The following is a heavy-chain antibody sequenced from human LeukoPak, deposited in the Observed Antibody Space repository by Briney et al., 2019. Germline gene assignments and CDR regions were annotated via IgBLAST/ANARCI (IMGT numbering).Heavy chain of an antibody. D-gene: IGHD5-18*01. CDR1: GGSISSSSYY. J-gene: IGHJ4*02. CDR2: IYYSGST. V-gene: IGHV4-39*01. Sequence: SETLSLTCTVSGGSISSSSYYWGWIRQPPGKGLEWIGSIYYSGSTYYNPSLKSRVTISIDTSKNQFSLKLSSVTAADTAVYYCAKAQADPMMIQLWLPIDYWGQGTLVTVSS. CDR3: AKAQADPMMIQLWLPIDY.